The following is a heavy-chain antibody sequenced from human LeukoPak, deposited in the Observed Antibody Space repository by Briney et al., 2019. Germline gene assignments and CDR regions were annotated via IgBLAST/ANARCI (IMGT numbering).Heavy chain of an antibody. CDR1: GIAFNQYS. J-gene: IGHJ4*02. CDR3: AKDTIWFGELLYEDLWGY. D-gene: IGHD3-10*01. Sequence: GRSLRLACTASGIAFNQYSMHWVRQAPGKGLEWVAFILSDGSTKYYEDSVKGRFSISRDNSNKTLYLQMNSLRAEDTAVYYCAKDTIWFGELLYEDLWGYWGQGTLVTVSS. V-gene: IGHV3-30*18. CDR2: ILSDGSTK.